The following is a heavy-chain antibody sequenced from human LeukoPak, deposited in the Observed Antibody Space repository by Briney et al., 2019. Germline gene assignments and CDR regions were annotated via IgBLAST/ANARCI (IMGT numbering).Heavy chain of an antibody. J-gene: IGHJ4*02. CDR3: ARLGRYDYFIDY. D-gene: IGHD3-16*01. CDR2: IYHSGST. Sequence: SETLSLTCAVSGGSISSAGYSWSWIRQPPGKGLEWIGYIYHSGSTYYNSSLRSRVTISVDRSKNQFSLKLTSVTAADTAVYYCARLGRYDYFIDYWGQGTLVTVSS. V-gene: IGHV4-30-2*01. CDR1: GGSISSAGYS.